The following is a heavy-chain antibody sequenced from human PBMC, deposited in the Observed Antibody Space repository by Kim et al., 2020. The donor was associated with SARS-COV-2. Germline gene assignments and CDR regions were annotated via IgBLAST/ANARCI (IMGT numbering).Heavy chain of an antibody. V-gene: IGHV4-34*01. CDR2: INHSGST. CDR3: ARSKWLRHPPDYFYYYMDV. Sequence: SETLSLTCAVYGESFGIYYWTWIRQPPGKGLEWIGEINHSGSTNYNPSLKSRVTISLDTAKNQFSLNLNSVTAADTAVYYCARSKWLRHPPDYFYYYMDVWIKGTTVTVSS. CDR1: GESFGIYY. D-gene: IGHD5-12*01. J-gene: IGHJ6*03.